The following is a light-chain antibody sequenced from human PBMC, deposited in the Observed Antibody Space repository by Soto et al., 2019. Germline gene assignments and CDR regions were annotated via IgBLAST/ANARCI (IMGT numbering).Light chain of an antibody. Sequence: DIQMTQSPSSLSASVGDRVTIPCRASQSISSYLNWYQQKPAKAPKLLIYAASSLQSGVPSRFSGSGSGTDFTLTISSLQPEDFATYYCQQSYSTPRTFGQGTKVDIK. CDR3: QQSYSTPRT. V-gene: IGKV1-39*01. J-gene: IGKJ1*01. CDR1: QSISSY. CDR2: AAS.